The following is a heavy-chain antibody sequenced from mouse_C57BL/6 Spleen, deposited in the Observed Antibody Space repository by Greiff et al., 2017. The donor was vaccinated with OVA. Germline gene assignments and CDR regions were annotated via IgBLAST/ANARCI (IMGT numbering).Heavy chain of an antibody. CDR3: ERSGDYGNYYARDY. CDR1: GYTFTSYW. J-gene: IGHJ4*01. Sequence: VQLQQSGAELVKPGASVKLSCKASGYTFTSYWMHWVKQRPGQGLEWIGMIHPNSGSTNYNEKFKSKATLTVDKSSSTAYMQLSSLTSEDSAVYYGERSGDYGNYYARDYWGQGTTGTVAS. D-gene: IGHD2-1*01. V-gene: IGHV1-64*01. CDR2: IHPNSGST.